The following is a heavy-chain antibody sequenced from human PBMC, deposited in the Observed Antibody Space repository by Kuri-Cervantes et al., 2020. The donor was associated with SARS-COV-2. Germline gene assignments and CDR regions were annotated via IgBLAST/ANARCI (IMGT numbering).Heavy chain of an antibody. V-gene: IGHV3-9*01. J-gene: IGHJ4*02. CDR3: ARDGGGYYDSSGYYGQLGFDY. D-gene: IGHD3-22*01. CDR2: ISWNSGSI. Sequence: GGSLRLSCAASGFTFDDYAMHWVRQAPGKGQEWVSGISWNSGSIGYADSVKGRFTISRDNAKNSLYLQMNSLRDEDTAVYYCARDGGGYYDSSGYYGQLGFDYWGQGTLVTVSS. CDR1: GFTFDDYA.